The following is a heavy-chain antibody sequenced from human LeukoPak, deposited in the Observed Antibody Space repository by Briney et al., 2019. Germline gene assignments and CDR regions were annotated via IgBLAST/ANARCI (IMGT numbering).Heavy chain of an antibody. Sequence: GGSLRLSCTTSGFAFYDFAMSWVRQPAGKGLEWVGFIRRRAYGGAAEYAASVKGRFIIPRDDSKGIAYLQMNSLKTEDTAVYYCSRNGLVDFDYWGQGSRVIVSP. V-gene: IGHV3-49*04. J-gene: IGHJ4*02. CDR2: IRRRAYGGAA. CDR3: SRNGLVDFDY. CDR1: GFAFYDFA.